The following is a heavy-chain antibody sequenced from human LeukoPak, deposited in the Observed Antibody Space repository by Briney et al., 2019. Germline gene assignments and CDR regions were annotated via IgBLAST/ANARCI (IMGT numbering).Heavy chain of an antibody. Sequence: SETLSLTCTISGGSISSHYWSWIRQPPGKGLEWVGYFYYSGSTNYNPSLKSRVTISIDTSKNQFSLKLRSVTAADTAVYYCARASGGYGDPFDYWGQGTLVTVSS. CDR1: GGSISSHY. CDR2: FYYSGST. D-gene: IGHD4-17*01. J-gene: IGHJ4*02. CDR3: ARASGGYGDPFDY. V-gene: IGHV4-59*11.